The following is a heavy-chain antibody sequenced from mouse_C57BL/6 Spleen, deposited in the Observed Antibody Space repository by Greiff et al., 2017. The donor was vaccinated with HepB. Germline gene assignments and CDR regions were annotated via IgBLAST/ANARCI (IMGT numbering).Heavy chain of an antibody. V-gene: IGHV1-69*01. CDR3: ASYGSSESWFAY. Sequence: QVQLQQPGAELVMPGASVKLSCKASGYTFTSYWMHWVKQRPGQGLEWIGEIDPSDSYTNYNQKFKGKSTLTVDKSSSTAYMQLSSLTSEDSAVYYCASYGSSESWFAYWGQGTLVTVSA. D-gene: IGHD1-1*01. J-gene: IGHJ3*01. CDR2: IDPSDSYT. CDR1: GYTFTSYW.